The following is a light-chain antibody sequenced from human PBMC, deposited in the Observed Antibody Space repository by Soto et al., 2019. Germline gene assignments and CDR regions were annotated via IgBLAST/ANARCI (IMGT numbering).Light chain of an antibody. CDR1: QSVSSNY. J-gene: IGKJ1*01. V-gene: IGKV3-20*01. Sequence: ALMQSPGTLSLSPGERATLSCRASQSVSSNYVAWYQQIPGQTPRLLIYGASSRATGIPDRFSGSGSGTDFTLTISRLEPEDFAVYYCQQHGSSPWMFGQGT. CDR3: QQHGSSPWM. CDR2: GAS.